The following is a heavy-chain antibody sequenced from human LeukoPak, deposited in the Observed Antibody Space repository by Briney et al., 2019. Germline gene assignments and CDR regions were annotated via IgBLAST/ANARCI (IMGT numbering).Heavy chain of an antibody. CDR3: ARVVFGGELPVTLDY. V-gene: IGHV3-23*01. CDR2: ISGSGSST. D-gene: IGHD1-26*01. Sequence: GGSLRLSCAASGFPFSSYAMSWVRQAPGEGLQWVPSISGSGSSTYYADSVKGRFTIPRDNSKNTLYLQMNSLRAEDTAVYYCARVVFGGELPVTLDYWGQGTLVTVSS. CDR1: GFPFSSYA. J-gene: IGHJ4*02.